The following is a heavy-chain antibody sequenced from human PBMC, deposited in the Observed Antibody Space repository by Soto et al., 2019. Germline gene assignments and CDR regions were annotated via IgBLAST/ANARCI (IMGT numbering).Heavy chain of an antibody. Sequence: GSLILSCAVSGLTVSNNYMSLVRQAPGKGLEGVSVIYSFGYTAYGDSVKGRFTISRDNSKNTLYLQMNSLRADDTAVYYCATQPGGGGYWGQGTLVTVSS. D-gene: IGHD3-10*01. CDR3: ATQPGGGGY. CDR1: GLTVSNNY. V-gene: IGHV3-53*01. J-gene: IGHJ4*02. CDR2: IYSFGYT.